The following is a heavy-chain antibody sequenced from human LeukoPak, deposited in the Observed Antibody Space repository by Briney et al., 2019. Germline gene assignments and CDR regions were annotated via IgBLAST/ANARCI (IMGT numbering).Heavy chain of an antibody. CDR3: AMYYNDSSGLGDAFDI. Sequence: SETLSLTCTVSGGSISSSSYYWGWIRQPPGKGLEWIGSIYYSGGTYYNPSLKSRVTISVDTSKNQFSLKLSSVTAADTAVYYCAMYYNDSSGLGDAFDIWGQGTMVTVSS. V-gene: IGHV4-39*07. CDR2: IYYSGGT. J-gene: IGHJ3*02. CDR1: GGSISSSSYY. D-gene: IGHD3-22*01.